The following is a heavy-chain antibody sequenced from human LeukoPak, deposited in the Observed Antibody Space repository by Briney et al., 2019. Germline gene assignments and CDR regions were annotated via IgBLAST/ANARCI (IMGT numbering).Heavy chain of an antibody. V-gene: IGHV5-51*01. J-gene: IGHJ4*02. Sequence: GESLKISCKGSGYSFTTYWIAWVRQMPGKGLEWMGIIYPGDSDTRYSPSFQGQVTISVDKSISTAYLQWSSLKASDTAIYYCARKVQLDRAYFAYWGQGTLVTVSS. CDR1: GYSFTTYW. CDR3: ARKVQLDRAYFAY. CDR2: IYPGDSDT. D-gene: IGHD1-1*01.